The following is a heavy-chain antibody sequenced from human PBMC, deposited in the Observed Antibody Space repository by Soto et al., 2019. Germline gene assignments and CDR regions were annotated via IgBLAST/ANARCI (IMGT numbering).Heavy chain of an antibody. CDR3: AREGNLGNGQHRVEH. CDR1: GGSVSSGSYY. CDR2: IYNSGST. V-gene: IGHV4-61*01. Sequence: SETLSLTCIVSGGSVSSGSYYWSWIRQPPGKGLEWIGYIYNSGSTNYNPSLKSRVTISVDTSKNQFSLRLISVTAADTAKYFCAREGNLGNGQHRVEHWVQGTRVT. J-gene: IGHJ4*02.